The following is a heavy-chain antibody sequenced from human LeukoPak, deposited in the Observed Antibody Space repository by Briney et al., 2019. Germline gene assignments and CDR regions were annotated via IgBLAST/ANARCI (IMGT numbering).Heavy chain of an antibody. V-gene: IGHV1-8*01. CDR1: GYIFTCYD. CDR2: MNPKSGNT. D-gene: IGHD3-10*01. Sequence: ASMKVSCKASGYIFTCYDINWVRQATGQGLEWMGWMNPKSGNTGYAQKFQGRVTMTRNTSISTAYMELSSLRSEDTAVFYCARGYYYGSGNYYNSYYYYYMDVWGKGTTVTISS. J-gene: IGHJ6*03. CDR3: ARGYYYGSGNYYNSYYYYYMDV.